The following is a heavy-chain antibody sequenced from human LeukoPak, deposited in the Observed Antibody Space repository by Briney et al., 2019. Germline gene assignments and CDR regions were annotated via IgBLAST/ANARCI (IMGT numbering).Heavy chain of an antibody. J-gene: IGHJ2*01. CDR2: IYYSGTT. CDR3: ARHPIVVVPAAIGLWYFDL. V-gene: IGHV4-39*01. CDR1: GGSISSSSYY. D-gene: IGHD2-2*01. Sequence: SETLSLTCTVSGGSISSSSYYWGWIRQPPGKGLEWIGSIYYSGTTYYNPSHKRRVTISVDTSKNQFSLKLSSVTAADTAVYYCARHPIVVVPAAIGLWYFDLWGRGTLVTVSS.